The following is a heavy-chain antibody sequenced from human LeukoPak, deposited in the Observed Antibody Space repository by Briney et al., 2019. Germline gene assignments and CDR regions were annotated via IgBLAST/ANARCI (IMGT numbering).Heavy chain of an antibody. D-gene: IGHD3-10*01. CDR1: GYSFTGHW. CDR2: IYPGDSDT. CDR3: ARYGKSGTYSHGFDI. Sequence: GESLKISCEAFGYSFTGHWIGWVRQMPGRGLEFMGTIYPGDSDTRYSPSFEGRVSISVDKSINTAYLQWSGLKASDTAMYYCARYGKSGTYSHGFDIWGQGTMAIVSS. V-gene: IGHV5-51*01. J-gene: IGHJ3*02.